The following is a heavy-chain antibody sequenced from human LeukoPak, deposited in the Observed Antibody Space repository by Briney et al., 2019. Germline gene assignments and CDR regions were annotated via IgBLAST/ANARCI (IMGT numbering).Heavy chain of an antibody. CDR1: GFTFSSYA. CDR2: ISYDGSNK. J-gene: IGHJ4*02. D-gene: IGHD1-26*01. V-gene: IGHV3-30-3*01. CDR3: ARDTRYSGSYHFDY. Sequence: AGSLRLSCAASGFTFSSYAMHWVRQAPGKGLEWVAVISYDGSNKYYADSVKGRFTISRDNSKNTLYLQMNSLSAEDTAVYYCARDTRYSGSYHFDYWGQGTLVTVSS.